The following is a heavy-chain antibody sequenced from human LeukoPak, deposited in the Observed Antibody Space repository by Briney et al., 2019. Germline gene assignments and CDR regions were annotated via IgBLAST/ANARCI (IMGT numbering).Heavy chain of an antibody. CDR3: ARVGGGVPAANDAFDI. V-gene: IGHV4-34*01. CDR2: INHSGST. Sequence: SETLSLTCAVYGGSFSGYYWSWIRQPPGKGLEWIGEINHSGSTNYNPSLKSRDTISVDTSKNQFSLKLSSVTAADTAVYYCARVGGGVPAANDAFDIWGQGTMVTVSS. CDR1: GGSFSGYY. J-gene: IGHJ3*02. D-gene: IGHD2-2*01.